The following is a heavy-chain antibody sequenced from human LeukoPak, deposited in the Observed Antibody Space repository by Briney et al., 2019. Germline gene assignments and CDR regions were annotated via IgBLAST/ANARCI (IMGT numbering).Heavy chain of an antibody. Sequence: GGSLRLSCAASGFTFSSYAMSWVRQAPGKGLEWVTAISGSGGSTYYADSVKGRFTISRDNSKNTLYLQMNSLRAEDTAVYYCAKDRGMTTVTTVDYWGRGTLVTVSA. J-gene: IGHJ4*02. V-gene: IGHV3-23*01. CDR3: AKDRGMTTVTTVDY. CDR1: GFTFSSYA. D-gene: IGHD4-17*01. CDR2: ISGSGGST.